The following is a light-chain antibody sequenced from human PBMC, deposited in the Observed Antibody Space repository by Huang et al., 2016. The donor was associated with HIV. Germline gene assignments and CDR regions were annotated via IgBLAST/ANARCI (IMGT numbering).Light chain of an antibody. CDR1: QRVSSY. Sequence: EIVLTQSPATLSLSPGERATRSCRASQRVSSYLAWYQQKPGQAPRLLIYDASNRATGIPARFSGSGSGTDFTLTISSLEPEDFAVYYCQHRSNWPLTFGGGTKVEIK. CDR3: QHRSNWPLT. CDR2: DAS. J-gene: IGKJ4*01. V-gene: IGKV3-11*01.